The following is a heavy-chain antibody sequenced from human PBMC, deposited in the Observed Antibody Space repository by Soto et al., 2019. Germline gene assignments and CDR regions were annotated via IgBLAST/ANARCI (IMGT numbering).Heavy chain of an antibody. D-gene: IGHD3-22*01. CDR1: GYSFTSYW. CDR2: IDPSDSYT. J-gene: IGHJ6*02. Sequence: RGESLKISCKGSGYSFTSYWISWVRQMPGKGLEWMGRIDPSDSYTNYSPSFQGHVTISADKSISTAYLQWSSLKASDTAMYYCAISLGGITMIPRAVATYYYGMDVWGQGTTVTVSS. V-gene: IGHV5-10-1*01. CDR3: AISLGGITMIPRAVATYYYGMDV.